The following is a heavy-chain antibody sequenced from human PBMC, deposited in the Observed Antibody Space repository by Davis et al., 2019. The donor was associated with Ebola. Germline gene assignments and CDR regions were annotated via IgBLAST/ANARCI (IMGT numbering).Heavy chain of an antibody. V-gene: IGHV4-4*02. D-gene: IGHD3-3*01. CDR2: IYHSGST. CDR3: ARDSYDFWSGYYTGIWFDP. J-gene: IGHJ5*02. CDR1: GGSISSSNW. Sequence: SETLSLTCAVSGGSISSSNWWSWVRQPPGKGLEWIGEIYHSGSTNYNPSLKSRVTISVDTSKNQFSLKLSSVTAADTAVYYCARDSYDFWSGYYTGIWFDPWGQGTLVTVSS.